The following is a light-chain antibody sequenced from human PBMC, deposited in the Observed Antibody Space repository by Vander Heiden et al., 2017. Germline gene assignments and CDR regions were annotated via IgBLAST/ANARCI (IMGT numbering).Light chain of an antibody. CDR1: QSVNNY. J-gene: IGKJ1*01. CDR3: QQRSSWPRT. CDR2: GAS. Sequence: EIVLTQSPATLSLSPGERATLSCRSSQSVNNYLAWYQQRPGQAPRLLIYGASKRATGIPDRFSGSGSGTDFTLTISSLEPEDFAVYYCQQRSSWPRTFGQGTKVEI. V-gene: IGKV3-11*01.